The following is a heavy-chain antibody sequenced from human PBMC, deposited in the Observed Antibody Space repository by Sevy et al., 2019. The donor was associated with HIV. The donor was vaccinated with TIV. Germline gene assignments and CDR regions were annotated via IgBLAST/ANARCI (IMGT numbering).Heavy chain of an antibody. J-gene: IGHJ3*02. Sequence: GGSLRLSCAASGFSFSSYWMSWVSQAPGKGLEWVANIKQDGSEKYYVDSVKGRFTISRDNAKNSLYLQMNSLRAEDTAVYYCARIDYGAARGAFDIWGQGTMVTVSS. CDR3: ARIDYGAARGAFDI. V-gene: IGHV3-7*03. D-gene: IGHD4-17*01. CDR2: IKQDGSEK. CDR1: GFSFSSYW.